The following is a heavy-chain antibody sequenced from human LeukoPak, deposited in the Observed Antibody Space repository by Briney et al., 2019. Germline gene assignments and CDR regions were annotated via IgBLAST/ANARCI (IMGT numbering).Heavy chain of an antibody. J-gene: IGHJ6*02. V-gene: IGHV1-46*01. D-gene: IGHD6-19*01. CDR3: AKGQWLTRTTWGMDV. CDR2: INPSGGST. CDR1: GYTFTGCY. Sequence: ASVKVSCKASGYTFTGCYMHWVRQAPGQGLEWMGIINPSGGSTSYAQKFQGRVTMTRDTSTGTVYMELSSLRSEDTAVYYCAKGQWLTRTTWGMDVWGQGTTVTVSS.